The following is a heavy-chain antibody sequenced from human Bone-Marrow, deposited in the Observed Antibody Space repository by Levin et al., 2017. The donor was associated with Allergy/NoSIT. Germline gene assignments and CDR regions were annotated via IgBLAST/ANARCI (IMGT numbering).Heavy chain of an antibody. CDR2: ISGSGAGT. D-gene: IGHD6-19*01. CDR1: GFTFRTYA. V-gene: IGHV3-23*01. CDR3: AKVGSGWFGNKLDC. J-gene: IGHJ4*02. Sequence: PGGSLRLSCAASGFTFRTYAMSWVRQAPGKGLEWISGISGSGAGTFYADSVKGRFNISKDNSKNMVYLQLNSLRVEDTAVYYCAKVGSGWFGNKLDCWGQGTLVTVSS.